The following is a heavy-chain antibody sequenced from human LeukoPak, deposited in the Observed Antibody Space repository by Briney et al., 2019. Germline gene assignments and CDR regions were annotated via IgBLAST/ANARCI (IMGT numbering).Heavy chain of an antibody. V-gene: IGHV4-59*11. CDR1: GGSISSHY. J-gene: IGHJ5*02. D-gene: IGHD6-25*01. CDR3: ARDLGYSSASFDP. Sequence: SETLSLTCTVSGGSISSHYWSWIRQPPGKGLEWIGYIYYSGSTNYNPSLKSRVTISVDTSKNQFSLELSSVTAADTAVYYCARDLGYSSASFDPWGQGTLVTVSS. CDR2: IYYSGST.